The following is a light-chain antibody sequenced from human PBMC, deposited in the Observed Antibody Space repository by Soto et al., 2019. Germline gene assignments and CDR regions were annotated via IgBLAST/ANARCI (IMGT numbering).Light chain of an antibody. V-gene: IGLV1-40*01. Sequence: QSALTQPPSVSGAPGQRVTISCTGSSSNIGAGYDVHWYQQFPGTVPKLLIYANSNRPSGVPDRFSGSKSGTSASLAITGLQAEDEADYYCQSYDSSLSGVFGTGTKLTVL. CDR3: QSYDSSLSGV. CDR2: ANS. J-gene: IGLJ1*01. CDR1: SSNIGAGYD.